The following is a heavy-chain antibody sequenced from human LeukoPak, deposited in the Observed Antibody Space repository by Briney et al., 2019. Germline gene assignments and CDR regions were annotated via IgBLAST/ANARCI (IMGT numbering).Heavy chain of an antibody. J-gene: IGHJ4*02. D-gene: IGHD3-22*01. CDR1: GFTFSSYW. CDR2: INSDGSST. Sequence: GGSLRLSCAASGFTFSSYWMHWVRQAPGKGLVWVSRINSDGSSTSYADSVKGRFTISRDNAKNTLYLQMNSLRAEDTAVYYCARGGYYYDSSGFFDYWGQGTLVTVSS. CDR3: ARGGYYYDSSGFFDY. V-gene: IGHV3-74*01.